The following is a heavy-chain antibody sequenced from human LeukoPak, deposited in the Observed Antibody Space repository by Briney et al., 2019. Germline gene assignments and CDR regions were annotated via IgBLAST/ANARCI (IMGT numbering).Heavy chain of an antibody. J-gene: IGHJ4*02. CDR1: GLTFSSYG. CDR2: IWFDGSNK. V-gene: IGHV3-33*01. Sequence: PGGSLRLSCAASGLTFSSYGMHWVRQAPGKGLEWVAVIWFDGSNKYYVDSVKGRFTISRDNSKNTLYLQMNSLRAEDTAVYYCARGGGYSYGYGVIDYWGQGTLVTVSS. D-gene: IGHD5-18*01. CDR3: ARGGGYSYGYGVIDY.